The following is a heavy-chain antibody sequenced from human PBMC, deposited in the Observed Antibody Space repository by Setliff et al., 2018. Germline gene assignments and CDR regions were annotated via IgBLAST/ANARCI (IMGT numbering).Heavy chain of an antibody. CDR2: IYSNENT. Sequence: TLSLTCSVSGGSISSSFWNWVRQPAGKGLEWIGRIYSNENTNYNPSLKSRVTMSIDTSKNQLSLKLSSVTAADTAVYYCARSMIQRNYYCGLDVWGQGTTVTVSS. J-gene: IGHJ6*02. CDR3: ARSMIQRNYYCGLDV. D-gene: IGHD3-16*01. CDR1: GGSISSSF. V-gene: IGHV4-4*07.